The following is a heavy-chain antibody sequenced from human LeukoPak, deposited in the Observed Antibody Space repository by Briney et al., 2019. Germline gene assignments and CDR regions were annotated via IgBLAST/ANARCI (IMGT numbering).Heavy chain of an antibody. V-gene: IGHV1-8*02. J-gene: IGHJ4*02. D-gene: IGHD4-17*01. Sequence: GASVKVSCKASGYTFTSYDINWVRQATGQGLEWMGWMNPNSGNTGYAQKFQGRVTMTRDMSTSTVYMELSSLRSEDTAVYYCARSTVTLDYWGQGTLVTVSS. CDR3: ARSTVTLDY. CDR2: MNPNSGNT. CDR1: GYTFTSYD.